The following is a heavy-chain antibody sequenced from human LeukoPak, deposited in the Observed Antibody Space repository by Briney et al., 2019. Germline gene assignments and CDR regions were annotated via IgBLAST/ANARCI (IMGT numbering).Heavy chain of an antibody. D-gene: IGHD2-21*02. CDR1: GGSISSGDYY. Sequence: PSETLSLTCTVSGGSISSGDYYWSWIRQPPGKGLEWIGYIYYSGSTYYNPSLKSRVTISVDTSKNQFSLKLSSVTAADTAVYYCATQTCGGDCRQLVGYGMDVWGQGTTVTVSS. V-gene: IGHV4-30-4*01. J-gene: IGHJ6*02. CDR3: ATQTCGGDCRQLVGYGMDV. CDR2: IYYSGST.